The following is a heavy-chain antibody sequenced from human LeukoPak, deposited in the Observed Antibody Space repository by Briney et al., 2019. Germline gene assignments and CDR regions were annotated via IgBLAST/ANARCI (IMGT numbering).Heavy chain of an antibody. J-gene: IGHJ4*02. D-gene: IGHD3-22*01. CDR1: GGTFSSYA. Sequence: SVKVSRKASGGTFSSYAISWVRQAPGQGLEWMGGIIPIFGTANYAQKFQGRVTITADESTSTAYMELSSLRSEDTAVYYCARDLRSYYYDSSGYWGYYFDYWGQGTLVTVSS. CDR2: IIPIFGTA. V-gene: IGHV1-69*13. CDR3: ARDLRSYYYDSSGYWGYYFDY.